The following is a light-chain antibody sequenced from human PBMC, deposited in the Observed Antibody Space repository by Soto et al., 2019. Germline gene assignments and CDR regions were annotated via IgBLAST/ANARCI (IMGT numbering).Light chain of an antibody. CDR1: QTMNNW. V-gene: IGKV1-5*01. CDR3: QLYNRYPWT. J-gene: IGKJ1*01. Sequence: DIQMTQSPSTLSASIGDRVTITCRASQTMNNWLAWYQQKPGKAPNLLVYHASNLETGVPSRFSGSAFGTEFNLTISSLQPDDFATYYRQLYNRYPWTVGQGTNVEIK. CDR2: HAS.